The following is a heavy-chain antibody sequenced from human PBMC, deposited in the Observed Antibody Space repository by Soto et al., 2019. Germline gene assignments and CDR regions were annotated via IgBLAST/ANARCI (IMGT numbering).Heavy chain of an antibody. CDR2: ISSSSRYI. V-gene: IGHV3-21*01. CDR3: ARDRCRGDSCYRTSAFDL. J-gene: IGHJ3*01. CDR1: EFNFTSYT. D-gene: IGHD2-15*01. Sequence: PGGSLRLSCAASEFNFTSYTMNWVRQAPGKGLEWVSSISSSSRYIYYADSVKGRFTISRDDAKNSLYLQMNSLRAEDTAVYYCARDRCRGDSCYRTSAFDLWGQGTMVTV.